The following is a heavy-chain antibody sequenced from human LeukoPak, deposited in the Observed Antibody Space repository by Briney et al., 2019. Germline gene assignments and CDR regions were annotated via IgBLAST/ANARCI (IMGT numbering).Heavy chain of an antibody. CDR1: GGSFSGYY. CDR2: INHSGST. D-gene: IGHD4-17*01. Sequence: PSETLSLTCAVYGGSFSGYYWSWIRQPPEKGLEWIGEINHSGSTNYNPSLKSRVTISVDTSKNQFSLKLSSVTAADTAVYYCARGYGDYELDYWGQGTLVTVSS. CDR3: ARGYGDYELDY. J-gene: IGHJ4*02. V-gene: IGHV4-34*01.